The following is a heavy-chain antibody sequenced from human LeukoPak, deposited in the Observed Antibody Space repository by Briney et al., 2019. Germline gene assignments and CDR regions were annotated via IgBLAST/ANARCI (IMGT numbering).Heavy chain of an antibody. CDR3: TTGRRYHDFWSGYYLDY. Sequence: PGGSLRLSCAASGFTFSNAWMSWVRQAPGKGLEWVGRIKSKTDGGTTDYAAPVKGRFTISRDDSRNTLYVQMNSLKTEDTAVYYCTTGRRYHDFWSGYYLDYWGQGTLVTVSS. CDR2: IKSKTDGGTT. J-gene: IGHJ4*02. D-gene: IGHD3-3*01. V-gene: IGHV3-15*01. CDR1: GFTFSNAW.